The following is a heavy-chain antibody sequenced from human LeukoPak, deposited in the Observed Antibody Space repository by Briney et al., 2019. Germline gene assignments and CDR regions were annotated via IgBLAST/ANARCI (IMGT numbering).Heavy chain of an antibody. V-gene: IGHV3-74*01. CDR2: ISTDGYTT. Sequence: GGSMRLSCAASGLSFSAYKMHWVRQAPRKGLVWVSRISTDGYTTDYADFVQGRFTASRDNTKNTWSLEMNSLRAEDTAVYYCVVGGSPGYWGQGTLATVSS. CDR1: GLSFSAYK. D-gene: IGHD2-15*01. CDR3: VVGGSPGY. J-gene: IGHJ4*02.